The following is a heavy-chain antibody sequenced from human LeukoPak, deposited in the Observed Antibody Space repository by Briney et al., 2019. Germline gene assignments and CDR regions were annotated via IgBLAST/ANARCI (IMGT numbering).Heavy chain of an antibody. Sequence: GGSLRLSCAASGFAFSSYGIQWVRQAPGKGLEWVTFIQYDGSNKYADSVKGRFTISRDNSKNVLYLQMNSLRAEDTALYYCAKSSSRLYTSSFEYWGQGTLVTVPS. CDR3: AKSSSRLYTSSFEY. J-gene: IGHJ4*02. CDR2: IQYDGSNK. V-gene: IGHV3-30*02. CDR1: GFAFSSYG. D-gene: IGHD2-2*02.